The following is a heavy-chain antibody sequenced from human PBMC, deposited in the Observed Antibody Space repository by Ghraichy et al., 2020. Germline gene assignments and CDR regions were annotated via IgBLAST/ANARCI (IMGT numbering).Heavy chain of an antibody. D-gene: IGHD6-19*01. CDR1: GGSFSGYY. V-gene: IGHV4-34*01. J-gene: IGHJ6*02. CDR2: INHSGST. CDR3: AREEVAVAGTRIYYYYGMDV. Sequence: SQTLSLTCAVYGGSFSGYYWSWIRQPPGKGLEWIGEINHSGSTNYNPSLKSRVTISVDTSKNQFSLKLSSVTAADTAVYYCAREEVAVAGTRIYYYYGMDVWGQGTTVTVSS.